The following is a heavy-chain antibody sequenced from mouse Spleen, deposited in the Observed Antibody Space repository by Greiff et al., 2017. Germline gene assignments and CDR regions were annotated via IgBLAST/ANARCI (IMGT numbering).Heavy chain of an antibody. CDR3: ARYGPHYAMDY. Sequence: EVQRVESGPGMVKPSQSLSLTCTVTGYSITSDYAWNWIRQFPGNKLEWMGYISYSGSTSYNPSLKSRISITRDTSKNQFFLQLNSVTTEDTATYYCARYGPHYAMDYWGQGTSVTVSS. V-gene: IGHV3-2*02. CDR2: ISYSGST. J-gene: IGHJ4*01. CDR1: GYSITSDYA. D-gene: IGHD1-1*02.